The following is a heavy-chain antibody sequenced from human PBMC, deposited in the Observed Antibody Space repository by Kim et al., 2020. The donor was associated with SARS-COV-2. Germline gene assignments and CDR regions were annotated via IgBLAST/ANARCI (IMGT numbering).Heavy chain of an antibody. CDR1: GFTFSSYG. CDR3: AKADDYDFWSGHGYGMDV. Sequence: GGSLRLSCAASGFTFSSYGMHWVRQAPGKGLEWVAVISYDGSNKYYADSVKGRFTISRDNSKNTLYLQMNSLRAEDTAVYYCAKADDYDFWSGHGYGMDVWGQGTTVTVSS. D-gene: IGHD3-3*01. V-gene: IGHV3-30*18. CDR2: ISYDGSNK. J-gene: IGHJ6*02.